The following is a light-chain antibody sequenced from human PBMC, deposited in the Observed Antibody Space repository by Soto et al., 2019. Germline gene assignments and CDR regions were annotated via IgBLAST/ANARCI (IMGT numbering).Light chain of an antibody. Sequence: QSALTQPASVSGSPGQSITISCTGTSNDVGGFNYVSWYQQHPGKVPKLMIFEVINRPSGVSNRFSGSKSDNTASLTISGLRAEDEADYYCSSYTSINTWVFGGGTKLTVL. CDR2: EVI. J-gene: IGLJ3*02. CDR1: SNDVGGFNY. V-gene: IGLV2-14*01. CDR3: SSYTSINTWV.